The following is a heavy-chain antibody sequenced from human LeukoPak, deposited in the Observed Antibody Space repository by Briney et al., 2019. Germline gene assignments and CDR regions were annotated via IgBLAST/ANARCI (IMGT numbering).Heavy chain of an antibody. CDR3: AKELPRQLWSFDY. CDR2: ISDNGGGT. Sequence: PGGSLRLSCAASGFTFSNYAMSWVRQAPGKGLEWVSSISDNGGGTYYAGSVKGRFTISRDNSKNTLYLQMNSLRAEDTAVYYCAKELPRQLWSFDYWGQGSLVTVSS. D-gene: IGHD5-18*01. CDR1: GFTFSNYA. V-gene: IGHV3-23*01. J-gene: IGHJ4*02.